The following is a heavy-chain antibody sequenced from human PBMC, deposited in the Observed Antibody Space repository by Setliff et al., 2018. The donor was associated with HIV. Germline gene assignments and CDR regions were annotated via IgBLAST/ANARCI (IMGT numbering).Heavy chain of an antibody. CDR3: ARGIRMLLDSNRGVYTHDAFDL. D-gene: IGHD3-10*01. CDR2: IYHGGSV. CDR1: GYSISTSSW. J-gene: IGHJ3*01. V-gene: IGHV4-38-2*02. Sequence: SETLSLTCTVSGYSISTSSWWGWVRQSPGRGLQWIGSIYHGGSVYYNPSLQSRVTISLDRSKNQFSLNMISVTAADSAIYFCARGIRMLLDSNRGVYTHDAFDLWGQGTTVTVSS.